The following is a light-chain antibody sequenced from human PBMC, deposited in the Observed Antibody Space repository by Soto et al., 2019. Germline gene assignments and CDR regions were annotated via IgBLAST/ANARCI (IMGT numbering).Light chain of an antibody. Sequence: QPVLTQSSSASASLGSSVKLTCTLDSGHSNNIIAWHQQQPGKAPRYLMKLEGSGTYTKGSGVPDRFPGSSSGADRYLTISNLQSEDEAVYHCETWDSNTHSPFGGGTKLTVL. CDR3: ETWDSNTHSP. V-gene: IGLV4-60*03. CDR2: LEGSGTY. J-gene: IGLJ2*01. CDR1: SGHSNNI.